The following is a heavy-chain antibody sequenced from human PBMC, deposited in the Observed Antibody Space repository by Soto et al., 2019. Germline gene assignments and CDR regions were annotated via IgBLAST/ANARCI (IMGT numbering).Heavy chain of an antibody. CDR2: INHSGST. D-gene: IGHD6-19*01. J-gene: IGHJ6*02. Sequence: SETLSLTCAVYGGSFSGYYWSWIRQPPGKGLEWIGEINHSGSTNCNPSLKSRVTISVDTSKNQFSLKLSSVTAADTAVYYCASGAVAGTHYYYYGMDVWGQGTTVTVSS. V-gene: IGHV4-34*01. CDR1: GGSFSGYY. CDR3: ASGAVAGTHYYYYGMDV.